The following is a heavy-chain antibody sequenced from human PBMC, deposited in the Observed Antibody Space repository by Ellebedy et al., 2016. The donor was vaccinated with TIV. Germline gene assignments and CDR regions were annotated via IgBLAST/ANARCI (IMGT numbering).Heavy chain of an antibody. Sequence: SGPTLVKPTQTLTLTCTFSGFSLSTSGVGVGWIRQPPGKALEWLALIYWDDDKRYSPSLKSRLTITKDTSKNQVVLTMTNMDPVDTATYYCARMGGDSSGYYEAHLYYYGMDVWGQGTTVTVSS. CDR3: ARMGGDSSGYYEAHLYYYGMDV. J-gene: IGHJ6*02. CDR1: GFSLSTSGVG. V-gene: IGHV2-5*02. D-gene: IGHD3-22*01. CDR2: IYWDDDK.